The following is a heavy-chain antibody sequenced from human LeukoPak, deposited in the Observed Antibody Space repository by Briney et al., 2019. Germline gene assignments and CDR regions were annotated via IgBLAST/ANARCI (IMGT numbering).Heavy chain of an antibody. J-gene: IGHJ6*03. CDR3: ALTMVRGVIKYGRYYMDV. CDR2: MNPNSGNT. D-gene: IGHD3-10*01. Sequence: ASVKVSCKASGYTFTSYDINWVRHATGQGLEWMGWMNPNSGNTGYAQKFQGRVTMTRNTSISTAYMELSSLRSEDTAVYYCALTMVRGVIKYGRYYMDVWGKGTTVTVSS. CDR1: GYTFTSYD. V-gene: IGHV1-8*01.